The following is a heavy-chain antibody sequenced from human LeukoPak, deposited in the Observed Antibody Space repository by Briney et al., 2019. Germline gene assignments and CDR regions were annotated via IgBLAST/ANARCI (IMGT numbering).Heavy chain of an antibody. J-gene: IGHJ4*02. V-gene: IGHV3-23*01. CDR2: LSGSGSTT. CDR1: GFTFSSYA. CDR3: AKDRCSSSWYYFDY. D-gene: IGHD6-13*01. Sequence: GGSLRLSCAASGFTFSSYAMSWVRQAPGKGLEWVSTLSGSGSTTYYADSVKGRFTISRDNSKNTLYLQMNSLRADDTAVCFCAKDRCSSSWYYFDYWGQGTLVTVSS.